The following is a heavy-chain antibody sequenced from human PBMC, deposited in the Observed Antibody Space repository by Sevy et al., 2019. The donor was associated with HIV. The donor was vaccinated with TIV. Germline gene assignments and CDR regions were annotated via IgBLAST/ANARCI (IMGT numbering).Heavy chain of an antibody. CDR3: ARAPYYECSPFDA. J-gene: IGHJ5*02. Sequence: GGSLRLSCAASGFTFSSYAMHWVRQAPGKGLEWVAVISYDGSNKYYADSVKGRFTISRDNSKNTLYLQMNSLRAEDTAVYYCARAPYYECSPFDAWGQGTLVTVSS. CDR1: GFTFSSYA. CDR2: ISYDGSNK. D-gene: IGHD3-22*01. V-gene: IGHV3-30-3*01.